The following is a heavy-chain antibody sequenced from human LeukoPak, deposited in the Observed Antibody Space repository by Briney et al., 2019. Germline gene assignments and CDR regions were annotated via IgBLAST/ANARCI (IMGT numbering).Heavy chain of an antibody. CDR3: ARDHGITIFGVVTARNWFDP. CDR2: INPSGGST. V-gene: IGHV1-46*01. J-gene: IGHJ5*02. CDR1: GYTFTGYY. D-gene: IGHD3-3*01. Sequence: GASVKVSCKASGYTFTGYYMHWVRQAPGQGLEWMGIINPSGGSTSYAQKFQGRVTMTRDMSTSTVYMELSSLRSEDTAVYYCARDHGITIFGVVTARNWFDPWGQGTLVTVSS.